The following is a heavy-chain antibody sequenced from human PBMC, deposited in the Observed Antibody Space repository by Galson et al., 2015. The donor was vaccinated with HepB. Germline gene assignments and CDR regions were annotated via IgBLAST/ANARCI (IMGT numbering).Heavy chain of an antibody. CDR2: ISSDGSSI. V-gene: IGHV3-74*01. CDR1: GFTFSSYR. J-gene: IGHJ4*02. Sequence: SLRLSCAASGFTFSSYRMHWVRQAPGKGPVWVSRISSDGSSISYADSVKGRFTTSRDNAKNTLYLQKNSLRAEDTAVYYCARLIHFPGIGVDYWGQGTLVTVSS. CDR3: ARLIHFPGIGVDY. D-gene: IGHD3-10*01.